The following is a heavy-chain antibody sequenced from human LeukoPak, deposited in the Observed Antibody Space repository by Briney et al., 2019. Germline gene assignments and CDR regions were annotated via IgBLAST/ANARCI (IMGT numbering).Heavy chain of an antibody. V-gene: IGHV3-30*04. Sequence: GGSLRLSCAASGFTFSSYAMYWVRQAPGKGLEWVAVISYDGSNKYYADSVKGRFTISRDTSKNTLSLQMNSLRAEDTAVYYCARTGLTYLTTVTTWFAYWGQGTLVTVSS. CDR2: ISYDGSNK. J-gene: IGHJ4*02. CDR1: GFTFSSYA. CDR3: ARTGLTYLTTVTTWFAY. D-gene: IGHD4-17*01.